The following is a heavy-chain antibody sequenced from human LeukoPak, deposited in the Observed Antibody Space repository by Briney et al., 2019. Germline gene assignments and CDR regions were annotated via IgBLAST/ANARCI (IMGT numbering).Heavy chain of an antibody. D-gene: IGHD2-15*01. CDR2: ISAYNGNT. V-gene: IGHV1-18*01. J-gene: IGHJ4*02. CDR3: ARVGRQYCSGGSCYSDY. Sequence: RASVKVSCKASGYTFTSYGISWVRQAPGQGLEWMGWISAYNGNTNYAQKLQGRVTMTTDTSTSTAYMELRSLRSDDTAVYYCARVGRQYCSGGSCYSDYWGQGTLVTVSS. CDR1: GYTFTSYG.